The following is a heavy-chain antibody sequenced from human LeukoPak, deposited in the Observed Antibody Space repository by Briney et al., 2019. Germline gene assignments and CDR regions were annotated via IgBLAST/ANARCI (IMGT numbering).Heavy chain of an antibody. D-gene: IGHD6-19*01. CDR2: IYYSGST. CDR3: ARADSYSSGWYGGLDY. CDR1: GGSISSYY. J-gene: IGHJ4*02. V-gene: IGHV4-59*01. Sequence: SXXXSLTCTVSGGSISSYYWSWIRQPPGKGLEWIGYIYYSGSTNYNPSLKSRVTISVDTSKNQFSLKLSSVTAADTAVYYCARADSYSSGWYGGLDYWGQGTLVTVSS.